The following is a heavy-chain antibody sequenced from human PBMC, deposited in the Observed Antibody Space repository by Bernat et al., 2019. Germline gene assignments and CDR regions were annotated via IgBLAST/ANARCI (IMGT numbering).Heavy chain of an antibody. D-gene: IGHD4-11*01. V-gene: IGHV3-20*04. CDR1: GFIFDDYG. CDR3: ARGYTKSSDF. Sequence: EVHLVESGGGVVRPGGSLRLSCLASGFIFDDYGMIWVRQGPGKGLEWVSGIPWHGDNIGYADSVRGRFTISRDNAKNSLYLQMNSLRAEDTALYYCARGYTKSSDFWGQGTLVTVSS. CDR2: IPWHGDNI. J-gene: IGHJ4*02.